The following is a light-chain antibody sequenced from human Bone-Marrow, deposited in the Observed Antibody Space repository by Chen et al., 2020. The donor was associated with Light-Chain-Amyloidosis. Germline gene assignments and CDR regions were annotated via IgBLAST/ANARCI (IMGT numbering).Light chain of an antibody. CDR3: QSADSSGTYEVI. CDR2: RDT. V-gene: IGLV3-25*03. CDR1: DLPTKY. Sequence: SYELTQPPSVSVSPGQTARITCSGDDLPTKYAYWYQQKPGQAPLLVIHRDTERPSGISERFSGSSTGKTATLTISRVQAEDEADYHGQSADSSGTYEVIFGGGTKLTVL. J-gene: IGLJ2*01.